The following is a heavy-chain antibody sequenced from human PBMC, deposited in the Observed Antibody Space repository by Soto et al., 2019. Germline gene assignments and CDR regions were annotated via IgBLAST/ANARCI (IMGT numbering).Heavy chain of an antibody. J-gene: IGHJ4*01. Sequence: GGYLILSCVDSGFTFSSFSGYWMSWVRQAPGKGLEWVANIKQDDSEMYYVDSVKGRFTISRDNTRNSLYLQMTSLRAEATAVYYCTGDTHSGGYSVDWGPETLVTVSS. CDR1: GFTFSSFSGYW. D-gene: IGHD2-21*01. CDR3: TGDTHSGGYSVD. V-gene: IGHV3-7*03. CDR2: IKQDDSEM.